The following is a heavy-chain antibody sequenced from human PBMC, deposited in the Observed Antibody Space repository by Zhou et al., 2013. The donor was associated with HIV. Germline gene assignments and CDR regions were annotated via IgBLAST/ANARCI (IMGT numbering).Heavy chain of an antibody. CDR2: IIPILGIA. CDR3: ARDDGYSSGWYGNY. V-gene: IGHV1-69*04. Sequence: QVQLVQSGAEVKKPGSSVKVSCKASGGTFSSYAISWVRQAPGQGLEWMGRIIPILGIANYAQKFQGRVTITADKSTSTAYMELSSLRSEDTAVYYCARDDGYSSGWYGNYWGQGTLVTVSS. CDR1: GGTFSSYA. J-gene: IGHJ4*02. D-gene: IGHD6-19*01.